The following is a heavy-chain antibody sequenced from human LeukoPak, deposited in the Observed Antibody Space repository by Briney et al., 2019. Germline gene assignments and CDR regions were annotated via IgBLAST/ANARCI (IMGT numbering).Heavy chain of an antibody. J-gene: IGHJ4*02. Sequence: GASVKVSCKASGYTFTSHAIHWVRQAPGQRLEWMGWINTGNSNTKYSQKFQGRLNITRDVSASTVYLDLSGLKSEDTAVYYWGRDRNTIEVAGRGILDFWGQGALVTVSS. CDR1: GYTFTSHA. CDR2: INTGNSNT. V-gene: IGHV1-3*04. CDR3: GRDRNTIEVAGRGILDF. D-gene: IGHD6-19*01.